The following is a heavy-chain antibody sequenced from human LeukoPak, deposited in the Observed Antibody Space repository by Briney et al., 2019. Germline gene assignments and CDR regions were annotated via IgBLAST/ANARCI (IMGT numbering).Heavy chain of an antibody. J-gene: IGHJ4*02. Sequence: SETLSLTCAVDSKSFSNYYWSWIRQPPGKGLEWIGSIYYTGSTYYNPSLKSRVTISVDTSKNQFSLKLSSVTAADTAVYYCARHVNYYGSGRYFDYWGQGTLVTVSS. D-gene: IGHD3-10*01. CDR1: SKSFSNYY. CDR2: IYYTGST. CDR3: ARHVNYYGSGRYFDY. V-gene: IGHV4-39*01.